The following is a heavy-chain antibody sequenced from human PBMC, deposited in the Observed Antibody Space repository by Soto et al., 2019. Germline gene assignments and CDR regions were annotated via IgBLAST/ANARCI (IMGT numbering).Heavy chain of an antibody. CDR1: GFSLSTSGMC. CDR2: IDWDDDK. D-gene: IGHD3-10*01. Sequence: GSGPTLVNPTQTLTLTCTFSGFSLSTSGMCVSWIRQPPGKALEWLARIDWDDDKYYSTSLKTRLTISKDTSKNQVVLTMTNMDPVDTATYYCARTVGAVWFGDLMVTYYYMDVWGKGTTVTVSS. CDR3: ARTVGAVWFGDLMVTYYYMDV. J-gene: IGHJ6*03. V-gene: IGHV2-70*11.